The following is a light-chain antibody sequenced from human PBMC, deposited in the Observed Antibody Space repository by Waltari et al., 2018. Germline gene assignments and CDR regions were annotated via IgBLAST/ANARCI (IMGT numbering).Light chain of an antibody. CDR3: TSYTSTNTGI. Sequence: SALTQPASVSGSPGQSITISCTGTSGDIGGYHYVSWYQQHPGKAPKLMIYDVTRWPAGLSNRFSGSKSGTTASLTSSGLQAEDEADYYCTSYTSTNTGIFGGGTKVTV. CDR1: SGDIGGYHY. V-gene: IGLV2-14*03. CDR2: DVT. J-gene: IGLJ2*01.